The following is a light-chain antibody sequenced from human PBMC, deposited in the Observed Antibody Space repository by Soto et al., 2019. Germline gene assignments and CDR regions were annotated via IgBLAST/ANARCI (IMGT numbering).Light chain of an antibody. V-gene: IGKV3-20*01. CDR1: QSVNNNY. CDR3: QQYGSSQYT. CDR2: GAS. Sequence: EIVLTQSPGTLSLSPGERATLSCRASQSVNNNYLAWYQQKPGQAPRLLIYGASSRATGIPDRFSGSGSGTDFTLTTSRLEPADFAVYYCQQYGSSQYTFGQGTKLEIK. J-gene: IGKJ2*01.